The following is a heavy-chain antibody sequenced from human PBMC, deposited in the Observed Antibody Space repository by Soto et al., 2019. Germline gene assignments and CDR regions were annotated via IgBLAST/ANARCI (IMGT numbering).Heavy chain of an antibody. Sequence: GASVKVSCKASGGTFSSYAISWVRQAPGQGLEWMGGIIPIFGTANYAQKFQGRVTITADESTSTAYMELSSLRSEDTAVYYCASTPIRYCSSTSCYGTLDYWGQGTLVTVSS. CDR3: ASTPIRYCSSTSCYGTLDY. V-gene: IGHV1-69*13. CDR2: IIPIFGTA. CDR1: GGTFSSYA. D-gene: IGHD2-2*01. J-gene: IGHJ4*02.